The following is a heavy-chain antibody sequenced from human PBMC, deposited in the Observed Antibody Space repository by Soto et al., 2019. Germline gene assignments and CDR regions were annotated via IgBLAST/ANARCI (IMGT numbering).Heavy chain of an antibody. Sequence: QVQLVQSGAEVKKPGASVKVSCKASGYTFTSYAMHWVRQAPGQRLEWMGWINAGNGNTKYSQKFQGRVTIARDTAASKAYVELSSLRSEDTAVYYCASPSSGWAPFDYWGQGTLVTVS. CDR1: GYTFTSYA. D-gene: IGHD6-19*01. CDR2: INAGNGNT. CDR3: ASPSSGWAPFDY. V-gene: IGHV1-3*01. J-gene: IGHJ4*02.